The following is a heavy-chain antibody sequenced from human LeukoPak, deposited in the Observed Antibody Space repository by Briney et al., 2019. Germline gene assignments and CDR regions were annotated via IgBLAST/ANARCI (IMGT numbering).Heavy chain of an antibody. CDR2: ISDSGGST. D-gene: IGHD5-12*01. Sequence: GGSLRLSCAASGFTFNNYAMNRVRQAPGKGLEWVSTISDSGGSTYYADSVRGRFSNSRDNSKNTLYLQMNSLRAEKTALYCCAKARRPDYDYYYGMDVWGQGTTVTVSS. V-gene: IGHV3-23*01. CDR1: GFTFNNYA. CDR3: AKARRPDYDYYYGMDV. J-gene: IGHJ6*02.